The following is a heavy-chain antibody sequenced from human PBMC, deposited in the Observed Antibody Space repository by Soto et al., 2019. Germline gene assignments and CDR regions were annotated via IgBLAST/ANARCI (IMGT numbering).Heavy chain of an antibody. Sequence: SGESLKISCKGSGYDFSSYWIAWVRQMPGKGLEWMGMIYPGDSDTKYSPSFQGRVTISADRSTSTAYLHWDSLTASDTARYFCARREKWHDFEYWDQGSLVTVSS. CDR3: ARREKWHDFEY. J-gene: IGHJ4*02. CDR2: IYPGDSDT. D-gene: IGHD5-12*01. CDR1: GYDFSSYW. V-gene: IGHV5-51*01.